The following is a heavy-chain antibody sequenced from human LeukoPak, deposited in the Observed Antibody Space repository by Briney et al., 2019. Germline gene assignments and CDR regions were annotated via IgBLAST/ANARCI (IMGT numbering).Heavy chain of an antibody. CDR3: ARESGIAAAGMPTYAFDI. CDR1: GYTFTGYY. CDR2: INPNSGGT. Sequence: ASVKVSCKASGYTFTGYYMHWVQQAPGQGLEWMGWINPNSGGTNYAQKFQGRVTMTRDTSISTAYMELSRLRSDDTAVYYCARESGIAAAGMPTYAFDIWGQGTMVTVSS. V-gene: IGHV1-2*02. D-gene: IGHD6-13*01. J-gene: IGHJ3*02.